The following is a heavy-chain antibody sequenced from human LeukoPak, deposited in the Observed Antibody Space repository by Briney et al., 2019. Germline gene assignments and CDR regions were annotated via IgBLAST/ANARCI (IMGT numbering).Heavy chain of an antibody. CDR2: IYTSGST. J-gene: IGHJ6*03. CDR3: ARENIVVVPAVLYYYYYYMDV. D-gene: IGHD2-2*01. V-gene: IGHV4-61*02. Sequence: KPSETLSLTCTVSGGSISSGSYYWSWIRQPAGKGLEWIGRIYTSGSTNYNPSLKSRVTISVDTSKIQFSLKLSSVTAADTAVYYCARENIVVVPAVLYYYYYYMDVWGKGTTVTVSS. CDR1: GGSISSGSYY.